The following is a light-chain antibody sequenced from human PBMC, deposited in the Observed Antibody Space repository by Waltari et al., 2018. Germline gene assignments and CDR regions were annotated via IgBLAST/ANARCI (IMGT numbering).Light chain of an antibody. J-gene: IGLJ3*02. V-gene: IGLV8-61*01. CDR2: TTH. CDR1: SGSVSRSRY. Sequence: QTVVTQEPSVSVSPGGPVTLTCGLNSGSVSRSRYPAWYRQTPGQPPRRLSDTTHTRAFVIPPRFFGSILENKAALTIAQAQADDECDEFCLFDLGGGIWVFGGGTKLTV. CDR3: LFDLGGGIWV.